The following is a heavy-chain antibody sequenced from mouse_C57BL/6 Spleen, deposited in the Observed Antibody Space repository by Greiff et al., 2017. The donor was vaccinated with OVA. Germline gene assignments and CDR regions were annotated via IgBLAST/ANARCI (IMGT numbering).Heavy chain of an antibody. D-gene: IGHD2-4*01. CDR1: GYTFTSYW. V-gene: IGHV1-53*01. J-gene: IGHJ1*03. CDR3: ARPVYYDYDEWYFDV. CDR2: INPSNGGT. Sequence: VQLQQPGTELVKPGASVKLSCKASGYTFTSYWMHWVKQRPGQGLEWIGNINPSNGGTNYNEKFKSKATLTVDKSSSTAYMQLSSLTSEDSAVYYCARPVYYDYDEWYFDVWGTGTTVTVSS.